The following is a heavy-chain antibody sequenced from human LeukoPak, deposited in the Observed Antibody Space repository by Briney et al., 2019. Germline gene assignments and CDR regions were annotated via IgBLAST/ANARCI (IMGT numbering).Heavy chain of an antibody. CDR2: IYYSGST. Sequence: SETLSLTCTVSGGSISSYYWSWIRQPPGKGLEWIGYIYYSGSTNYNPSLKSRVTISVDTSKNQFSLKLSAVTAADTAVYYCASLTRGVVRYFDSTGNDAFDIWGQGTMVTVSS. CDR3: ASLTRGVVRYFDSTGNDAFDI. D-gene: IGHD3-9*01. CDR1: GGSISSYY. V-gene: IGHV4-59*01. J-gene: IGHJ3*02.